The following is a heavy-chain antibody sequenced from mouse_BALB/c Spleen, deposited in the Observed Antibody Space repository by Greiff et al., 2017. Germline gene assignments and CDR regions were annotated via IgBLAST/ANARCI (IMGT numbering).Heavy chain of an antibody. CDR3: TRDANGGWAY. Sequence: VQLKESGGGLVKPGGSLKLSCAASGFTFSSYTMSWVRQTPEKRLEWVATISSGGSYTYYPDSVKGRFTISRDNAKNTLYLQMSSLKSEDTAMYYCTRDANGGWAYWGQGTLVTVSA. V-gene: IGHV5-6-4*01. CDR1: GFTFSSYT. D-gene: IGHD1-1*02. J-gene: IGHJ3*01. CDR2: ISSGGSYT.